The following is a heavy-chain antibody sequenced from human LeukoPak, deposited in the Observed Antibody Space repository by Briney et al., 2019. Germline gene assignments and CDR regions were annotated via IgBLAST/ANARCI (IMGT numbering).Heavy chain of an antibody. Sequence: GGSLRLSCAASGFPLNRYWMSWVRQAPGEGGEWVANIKQDGSEKYYVDSVKGRFTISRDNAKNSLYLQMHSLRAKDTAVYYCARGIAVAGGKQDAFDIWGQGTIVNVSS. J-gene: IGHJ3*02. CDR1: GFPLNRYW. CDR3: ARGIAVAGGKQDAFDI. V-gene: IGHV3-7*04. CDR2: IKQDGSEK. D-gene: IGHD6-19*01.